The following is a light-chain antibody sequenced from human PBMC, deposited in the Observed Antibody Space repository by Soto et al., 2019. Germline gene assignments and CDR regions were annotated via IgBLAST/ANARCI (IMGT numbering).Light chain of an antibody. CDR1: QGISSN. Sequence: DIQLTQSPSFLSASVGDRVTITCRASQGISSNLAWYQQKPGKAPNLLIYTASTLQSGVPSRFSGSGSGTEFTLTISSLQPEDSATYYCQQLNGYPLTFGGGTKVQIK. J-gene: IGKJ4*01. CDR2: TAS. CDR3: QQLNGYPLT. V-gene: IGKV1-9*01.